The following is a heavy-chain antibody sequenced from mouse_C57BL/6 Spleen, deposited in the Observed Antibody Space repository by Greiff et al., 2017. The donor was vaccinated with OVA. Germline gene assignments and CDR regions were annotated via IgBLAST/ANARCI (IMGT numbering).Heavy chain of an antibody. Sequence: VESGGGLVKPGGSLKLSCAASGFTFSDYGMHWVRQAPEKGLEWVAYISSGSSTIYYADTVKGRFTISRDNAKNTLFLQMTSLRSEDTAMYYCARNYGNPYYAMDYWGQGTSVTVSS. J-gene: IGHJ4*01. CDR2: ISSGSSTI. D-gene: IGHD2-1*01. CDR1: GFTFSDYG. CDR3: ARNYGNPYYAMDY. V-gene: IGHV5-17*01.